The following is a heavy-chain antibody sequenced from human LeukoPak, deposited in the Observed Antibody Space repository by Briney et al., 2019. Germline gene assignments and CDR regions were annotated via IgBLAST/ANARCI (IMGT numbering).Heavy chain of an antibody. V-gene: IGHV3-48*03. CDR2: ILNSGTTT. Sequence: GGSLRLSCAASGFTFSSYEMNWVRQAPGKGLEWDSYILNSGTTTYYADSVKGRFTISRDNAKKSLYLQMNSLRAEDTGVYYCARDPPDYWGQGILVTVSS. CDR3: ARDPPDY. J-gene: IGHJ4*02. CDR1: GFTFSSYE.